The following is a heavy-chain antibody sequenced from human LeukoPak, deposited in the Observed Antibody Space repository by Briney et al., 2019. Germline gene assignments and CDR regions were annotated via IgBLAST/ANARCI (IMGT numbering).Heavy chain of an antibody. V-gene: IGHV3-7*01. J-gene: IGHJ4*02. CDR2: IKQDGSET. CDR1: GFSFSNSW. Sequence: GGSLRLSCAASGFSFSNSWMTWVRQAPGKGLEWVANIKQDGSETYYVDSVKGRFIISRDNAKKSLYLQMNSLRAEDTALYYCARDTVGVTDYWGQGTLVTVSS. CDR3: ARDTVGVTDY. D-gene: IGHD1-26*01.